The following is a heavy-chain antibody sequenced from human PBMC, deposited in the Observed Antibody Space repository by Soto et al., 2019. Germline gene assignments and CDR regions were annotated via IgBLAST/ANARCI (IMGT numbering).Heavy chain of an antibody. CDR3: AKDYDSSGYYYFDY. Sequence: QVQLVESGGGVVQPGRSLRLSCAASGFTFSSYGMHWVRQAPGKGLEWVAVISYDGSNKYYADSVQGRFTISRDNSKNTLYLQMNSLRAEDTAVYYCAKDYDSSGYYYFDYWGQGTLVTVSS. CDR1: GFTFSSYG. D-gene: IGHD3-22*01. V-gene: IGHV3-30*18. J-gene: IGHJ4*02. CDR2: ISYDGSNK.